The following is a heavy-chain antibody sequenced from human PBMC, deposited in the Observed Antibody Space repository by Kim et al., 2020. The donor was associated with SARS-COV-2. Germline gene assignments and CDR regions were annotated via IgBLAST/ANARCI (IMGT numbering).Heavy chain of an antibody. CDR3: AREVSSSWYGRYYFDY. J-gene: IGHJ4*02. D-gene: IGHD6-13*01. Sequence: KFQGRVTITRDTSASTAYMELSSLRSEDTAVYYCAREVSSSWYGRYYFDYWGQGTLVTVSS. V-gene: IGHV1-3*01.